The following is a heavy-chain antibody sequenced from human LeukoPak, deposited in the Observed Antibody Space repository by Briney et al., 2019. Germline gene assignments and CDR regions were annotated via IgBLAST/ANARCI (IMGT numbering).Heavy chain of an antibody. CDR2: IRSSGSTI. CDR3: ARGTMFPYYFDY. Sequence: PGGSLRLSCAASGFTFSSYEMNWVRQAPGKGLEWVSYIRSSGSTIYYADSVKGRFTISRDNAKNSLYLQMNSLRAEDTAVYYCARGTMFPYYFDYWGQGTLVTVSS. V-gene: IGHV3-48*03. D-gene: IGHD3-10*02. CDR1: GFTFSSYE. J-gene: IGHJ4*02.